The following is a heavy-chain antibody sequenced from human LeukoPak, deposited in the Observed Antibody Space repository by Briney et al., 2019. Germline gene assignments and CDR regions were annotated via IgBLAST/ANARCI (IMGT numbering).Heavy chain of an antibody. CDR3: ARDEIVATTKANYYYYMDV. CDR1: GFTFSSYA. J-gene: IGHJ6*03. D-gene: IGHD5-12*01. CDR2: ISGSGGST. Sequence: GGSLGLSCAASGFTFSSYAMSWVRQAPGKGLEWVSAISGSGGSTYYADSVKGRFTISRDNSKYTLYLQMNSLRAEDTAVYYCARDEIVATTKANYYYYMDVWGKGTTVTISS. V-gene: IGHV3-23*01.